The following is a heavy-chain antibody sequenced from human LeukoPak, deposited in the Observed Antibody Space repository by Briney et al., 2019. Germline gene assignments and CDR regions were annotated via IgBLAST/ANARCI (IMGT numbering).Heavy chain of an antibody. CDR2: ISSSSSTI. CDR1: GFTFSSYS. CDR3: ARRENYYDSSGYYLN. Sequence: GGSLRLSCAASGFTFSSYSMNWVRQAPGKGLEWVSYISSSSSTIYYADSVKGRFTISRDNAKNSLYLQMNGLRAEDTAVYYCARRENYYDSSGYYLNWGQGTLVTVSS. V-gene: IGHV3-48*01. J-gene: IGHJ4*02. D-gene: IGHD3-22*01.